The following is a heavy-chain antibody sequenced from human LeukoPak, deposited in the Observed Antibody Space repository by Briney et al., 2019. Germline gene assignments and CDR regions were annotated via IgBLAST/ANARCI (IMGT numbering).Heavy chain of an antibody. J-gene: IGHJ4*02. CDR1: DYTFNDYG. V-gene: IGHV1-18*01. CDR2: ISGYNGHT. CDR3: ARVAAAGISLFDY. D-gene: IGHD6-13*01. Sequence: GASVKVSCKASDYTFNDYGVSWVRQAPGQGLEWMGWISGYNGHTNYAQKLQNRVTMTTDTSTSTAYMELRSLTSDDTAVYYCARVAAAGISLFDYWGQGTLVTVSS.